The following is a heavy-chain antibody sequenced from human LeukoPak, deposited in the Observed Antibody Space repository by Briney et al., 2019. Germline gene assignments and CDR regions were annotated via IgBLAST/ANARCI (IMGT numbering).Heavy chain of an antibody. J-gene: IGHJ4*02. V-gene: IGHV3-33*06. Sequence: PGGSLRLSCAASGFTFSSYAMSWVRQAPGKWLEWVAVIWYDGSNKYYADSVKGRFTISRDNSKNTLYLQMNSLRAEDTAVYYCAKDSWGGLSPPTVWGQGTLVTVSS. D-gene: IGHD4-11*01. CDR2: IWYDGSNK. CDR1: GFTFSSYA. CDR3: AKDSWGGLSPPTV.